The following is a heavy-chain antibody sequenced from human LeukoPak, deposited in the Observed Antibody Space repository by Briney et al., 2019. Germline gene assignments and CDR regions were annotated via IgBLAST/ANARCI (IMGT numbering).Heavy chain of an antibody. Sequence: GGCLRLSCAASGFTFSSYWMHWVRQAPGKGLVWVSRINSDETRTNFADSVKGRFTISRDNAKNTLYLQMNSLRAEDTAVYYCARANYYVDVWGKGTTVTVSS. CDR1: GFTFSSYW. J-gene: IGHJ6*03. CDR3: ARANYYVDV. CDR2: INSDETRT. V-gene: IGHV3-74*01.